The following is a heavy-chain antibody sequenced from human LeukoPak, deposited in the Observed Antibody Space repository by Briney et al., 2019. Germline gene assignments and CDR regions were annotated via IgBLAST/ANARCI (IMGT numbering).Heavy chain of an antibody. CDR1: GYTFTSYG. Sequence: ASVKVSCKASGYTFTSYGISWVRQAPGQGLEWMGWISAYNGNTNFAQKPQGRVTMTTDTSTSTAYMELRSLRSDDTAVYYCARAGHYYGSGSYYRFDYWGQGTLVTVSS. V-gene: IGHV1-18*01. CDR3: ARAGHYYGSGSYYRFDY. J-gene: IGHJ4*02. D-gene: IGHD3-10*01. CDR2: ISAYNGNT.